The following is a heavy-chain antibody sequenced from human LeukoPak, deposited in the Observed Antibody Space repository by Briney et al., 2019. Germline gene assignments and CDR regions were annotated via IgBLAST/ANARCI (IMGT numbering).Heavy chain of an antibody. V-gene: IGHV3-7*04. D-gene: IGHD5-24*01. J-gene: IGHJ4*02. CDR1: GFTFSSYW. CDR2: IKQDGSKK. CDR3: TRVGYIDEGIDY. Sequence: GGSLRLSCAVSGFTFSSYWMSWVRQAPGKGLEWVANIKQDGSKKSYVDSVKGRFTISRDNAKNSLYLQMNSLRAEDTAIYYCTRVGYIDEGIDYWGQGTLVTVSS.